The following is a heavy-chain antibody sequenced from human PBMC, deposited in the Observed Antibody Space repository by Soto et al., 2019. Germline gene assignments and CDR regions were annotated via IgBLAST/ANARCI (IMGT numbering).Heavy chain of an antibody. CDR1: GYTFTSYG. D-gene: IGHD3-3*01. V-gene: IGHV1-18*01. Sequence: ASVKVSCKASGYTFTSYGISWVRQAPGQGLEWMGWISANNGNTNYAQKLQGRVTMTRDTSTSTAYMELRRLRSDDTAVYYCARGGGFLEWLSNGDGAFDIWGQGTMVTVSS. CDR3: ARGGGFLEWLSNGDGAFDI. CDR2: ISANNGNT. J-gene: IGHJ3*02.